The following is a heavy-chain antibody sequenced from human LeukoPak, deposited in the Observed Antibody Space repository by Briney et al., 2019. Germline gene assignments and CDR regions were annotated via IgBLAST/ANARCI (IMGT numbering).Heavy chain of an antibody. CDR2: ISSSSSYT. J-gene: IGHJ4*02. CDR3: ARGPIYDILTGYYISYFYY. V-gene: IGHV3-11*06. CDR1: GFTFSDYY. D-gene: IGHD3-9*01. Sequence: GGSLRLSCAASGFTFSDYYMSWIRQAPGKGLEGVSYISSSSSYTNYADSVKGRFTISRDNAKNSLYLQMNSLRAEDTAVYYCARGPIYDILTGYYISYFYYWGQGTLVTVSS.